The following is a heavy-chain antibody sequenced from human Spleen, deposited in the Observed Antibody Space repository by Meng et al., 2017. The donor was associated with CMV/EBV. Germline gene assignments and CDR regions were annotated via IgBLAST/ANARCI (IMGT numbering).Heavy chain of an antibody. Sequence: FPVSSYAMNWVRQAPGKGLEWVSSISGSAGSTYSADSVKGRFIISRDNSKNTLFLQMNSLRGDDTAVYYCAREQDSSSWGLKQNWFDPWGQGTLVTVSS. D-gene: IGHD6-13*01. V-gene: IGHV3-23*01. J-gene: IGHJ5*02. CDR1: FPVSSYA. CDR3: AREQDSSSWGLKQNWFDP. CDR2: ISGSAGST.